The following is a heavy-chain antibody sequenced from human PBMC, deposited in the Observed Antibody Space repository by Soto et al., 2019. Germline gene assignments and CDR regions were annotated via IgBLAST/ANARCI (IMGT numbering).Heavy chain of an antibody. J-gene: IGHJ6*02. CDR1: GFTFSSYA. V-gene: IGHV3-23*01. D-gene: IGHD2-2*01. CDR2: ISGSGGST. Sequence: GGSLRLSCAASGFTFSSYAMSWVRQAPGKGLEWVSAISGSGGSTYYADSVKGRFTISRDNSKNTLYLQMNGLRAEDTAVYYCAKGSTVLVPATMPSQFYYYYGMDVWGQGTTVTVSS. CDR3: AKGSTVLVPATMPSQFYYYYGMDV.